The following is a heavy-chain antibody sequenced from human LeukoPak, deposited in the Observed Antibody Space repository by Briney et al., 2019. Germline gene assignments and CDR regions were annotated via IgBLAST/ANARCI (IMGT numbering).Heavy chain of an antibody. Sequence: ASVKVSCKASGGTFSSYAISWVRQAPGQGLEWMRIINPSGGSTSYAQKFQGRVTMTRDTSTSTVYMELSSLRSEDTAVYYCARAVDSVIKVLTVFDYWGQGTLVTVSS. CDR2: INPSGGST. D-gene: IGHD3-10*01. V-gene: IGHV1-46*01. CDR3: ARAVDSVIKVLTVFDY. CDR1: GGTFSSYA. J-gene: IGHJ4*02.